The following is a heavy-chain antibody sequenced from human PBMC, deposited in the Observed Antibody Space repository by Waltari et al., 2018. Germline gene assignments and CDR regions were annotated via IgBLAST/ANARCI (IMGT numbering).Heavy chain of an antibody. V-gene: IGHV3-74*01. J-gene: IGHJ4*02. CDR3: SRDPYGD. CDR2: IRTEGSRT. D-gene: IGHD3-16*01. CDR1: GLPFSAYW. Sequence: EGQLVESGGGFVQPGESLRLSCVDSGLPFSAYWMQWYRRGPGKGLEWVSRIRTEGSRTAYANSVKGRFTISRDNGQKTVYLEMGSLRPEDTAIYYCSRDPYGDWGQGTLVTVSS.